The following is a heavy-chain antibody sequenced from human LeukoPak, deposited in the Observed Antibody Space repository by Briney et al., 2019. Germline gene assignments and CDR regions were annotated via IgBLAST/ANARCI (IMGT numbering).Heavy chain of an antibody. V-gene: IGHV6-1*01. CDR2: TYYRSKWYN. CDR3: ARLVGASWFDS. CDR1: GDSVSSNSAT. J-gene: IGHJ5*01. Sequence: SQTLSLTCAISGDSVSSNSATWNWFRQSPSRGLEWLGRTYYRSKWYNDYAVSVKGRITINPDTSKNQFSLQLNSVTPEDTAVYYCARLVGASWFDSWGQGTLVTVSS. D-gene: IGHD1-26*01.